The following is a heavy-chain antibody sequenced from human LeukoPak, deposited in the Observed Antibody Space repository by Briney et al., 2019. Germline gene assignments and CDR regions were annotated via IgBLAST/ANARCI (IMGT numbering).Heavy chain of an antibody. Sequence: SETLSLTCNVSGGSISGYYWSWLRQPPGKGLEWIGYISNSGSTNYNPSLKSRVTISVDTSKNQFSLKLSSVTAADTAVYYCARHLGYCTSITCYSWFDPWGQGTRVTVSS. CDR3: ARHLGYCTSITCYSWFDP. D-gene: IGHD2-2*02. CDR1: GGSISGYY. V-gene: IGHV4-59*08. J-gene: IGHJ5*02. CDR2: ISNSGST.